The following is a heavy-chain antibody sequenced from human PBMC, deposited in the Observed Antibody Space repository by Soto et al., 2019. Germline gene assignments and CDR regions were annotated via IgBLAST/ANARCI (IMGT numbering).Heavy chain of an antibody. CDR1: GFTFSSHW. D-gene: IGHD2-15*01. CDR2: IKQDGSEK. Sequence: GGSLRLSCAASGFTFSSHWMSWVRQAPGKGLEWVGSIKQDGSEKYFVDSVVGRFTISRDNAKNSLYLQMNSLRAEDTAVYYCARWSSLRYMDVWGKGTTVTVSS. V-gene: IGHV3-7*01. J-gene: IGHJ6*03. CDR3: ARWSSLRYMDV.